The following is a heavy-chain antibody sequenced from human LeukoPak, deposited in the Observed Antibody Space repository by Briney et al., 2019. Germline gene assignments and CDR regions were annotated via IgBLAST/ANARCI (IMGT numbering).Heavy chain of an antibody. CDR1: GYTFTSYG. Sequence: ASVTVSCKASGYTFTSYGISWVRQAPGQGLEWMGWISAYNGNTNYAQELQGRVTMTTDTSASTAYMELRSLRSDDTAVYYCASATVRSYYYGMDVWGQGTTVTVSS. J-gene: IGHJ6*02. CDR3: ASATVRSYYYGMDV. CDR2: ISAYNGNT. V-gene: IGHV1-18*01. D-gene: IGHD3-10*01.